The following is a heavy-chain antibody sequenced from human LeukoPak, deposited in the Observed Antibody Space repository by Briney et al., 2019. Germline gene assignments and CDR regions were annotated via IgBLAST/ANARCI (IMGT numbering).Heavy chain of an antibody. CDR1: GFTFSSYA. J-gene: IGHJ6*02. CDR3: ARDEYYYDSSGYYRYYYYGMDV. D-gene: IGHD3-22*01. V-gene: IGHV3-30-3*01. CDR2: ISYDGSNK. Sequence: GRSLRLSCAASGFTFSSYAMHWGRQAPGKGLEWGAVISYDGSNKYYADSVKGRFTISRDNSKNTLYLQMNSLRAEDTAVYYCARDEYYYDSSGYYRYYYYGMDVWGQGTTVTVSS.